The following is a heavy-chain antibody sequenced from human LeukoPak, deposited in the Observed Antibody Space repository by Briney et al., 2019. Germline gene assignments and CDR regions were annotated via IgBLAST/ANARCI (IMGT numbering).Heavy chain of an antibody. J-gene: IGHJ6*03. CDR1: GGSISSGGYY. V-gene: IGHV4-30-2*01. Sequence: SQTLPLTCTVSGGSISSGGYYWSWIRQPPGKGLEWIGYIYHSGSTYYNPSLKSRVTISVDRSKNQFSLKLSSVTAADTAVYYCARGERNYYYYYMDVWGKGTTVTVSS. CDR3: ARGERNYYYYYMDV. CDR2: IYHSGST.